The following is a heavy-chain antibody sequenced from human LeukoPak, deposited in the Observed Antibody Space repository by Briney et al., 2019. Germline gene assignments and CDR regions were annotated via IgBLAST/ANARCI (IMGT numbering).Heavy chain of an antibody. Sequence: ASVKVSCKASGYTFTSYVISWVRQAPGQGLEWMGWISAYNGNTNYAQKLQGRVTMTTDTSTSTAYMELRSLRSDDTAVYYCARVYTGRSYFDYWGQGTLVTVSS. CDR3: ARVYTGRSYFDY. CDR1: GYTFTSYV. V-gene: IGHV1-18*01. CDR2: ISAYNGNT. J-gene: IGHJ4*02. D-gene: IGHD3-10*01.